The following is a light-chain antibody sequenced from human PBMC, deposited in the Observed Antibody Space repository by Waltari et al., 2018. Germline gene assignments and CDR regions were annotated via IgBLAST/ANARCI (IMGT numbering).Light chain of an antibody. CDR2: RNH. Sequence: QSVLTQPPSASGTPGQRVTISCSGRSSNIGSNYVSWYQQLPGPAPKLLIYRNHQRPSGVPDRFSGSKSGTSASLAISGLRSEDEADYYCAAWDDSLSVVFGGGTKLTVL. CDR1: SSNIGSNY. J-gene: IGLJ2*01. V-gene: IGLV1-47*01. CDR3: AAWDDSLSVV.